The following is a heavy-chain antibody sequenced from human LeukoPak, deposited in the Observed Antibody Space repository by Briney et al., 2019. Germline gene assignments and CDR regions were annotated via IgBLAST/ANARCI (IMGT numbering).Heavy chain of an antibody. V-gene: IGHV3-23*01. Sequence: PGGSLRLSCAASGFTFTSYSMNWVRQAPGKGLEWVSTISGGGGSTYYADSVKGRFTISRDNSKNMLYLQMNSLRAEDTAVYYCTKGRGRTTSCYDYWGQGTLVTVSS. D-gene: IGHD2-2*01. CDR3: TKGRGRTTSCYDY. CDR2: ISGGGGST. CDR1: GFTFTSYS. J-gene: IGHJ4*02.